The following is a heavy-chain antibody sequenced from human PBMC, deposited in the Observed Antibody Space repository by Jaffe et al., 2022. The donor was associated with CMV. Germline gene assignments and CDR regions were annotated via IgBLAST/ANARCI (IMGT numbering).Heavy chain of an antibody. CDR2: IIPILGIA. Sequence: QVQLVQSGAEVKKPGSSVKVSCKASGGTFSSYAISWVRQAPGQGLEWMGRIIPILGIANYAQKFQGRVTITADKSTSTAYMELSSLRSEDTAVYYCARGGLPHDYGGNLLLGWGQGTLVTVSS. D-gene: IGHD4-17*01. CDR3: ARGGLPHDYGGNLLLG. V-gene: IGHV1-69*09. CDR1: GGTFSSYA. J-gene: IGHJ4*02.